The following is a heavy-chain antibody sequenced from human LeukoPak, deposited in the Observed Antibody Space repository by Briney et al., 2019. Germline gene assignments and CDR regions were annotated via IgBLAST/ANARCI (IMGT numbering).Heavy chain of an antibody. Sequence: PGGSLRLSCAASGFTFSSYEMNWVRQAPGKGLEWVSYISSSGSSIYYADSVKGRFTISRDNSKNSLYLQMNSLRAEDTAVYYCARDRDYDFCSGYYPPHYCHGIYVWGNGTTVTVST. J-gene: IGHJ6*04. CDR3: ARDRDYDFCSGYYPPHYCHGIYV. CDR1: GFTFSSYE. V-gene: IGHV3-48*03. CDR2: ISSSGSSI. D-gene: IGHD3-3*01.